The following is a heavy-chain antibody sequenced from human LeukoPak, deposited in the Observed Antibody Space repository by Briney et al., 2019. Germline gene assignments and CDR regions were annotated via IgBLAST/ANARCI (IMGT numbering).Heavy chain of an antibody. CDR1: GGSFNGYY. D-gene: IGHD3-22*01. V-gene: IGHV4-34*01. J-gene: IGHJ4*02. CDR2: INHSGST. Sequence: SETLSLTCAVYGGSFNGYYWSWIRQPPGKGLEWIGEINHSGSTNYNPSLKSRVTISVDTSKNQFSLKLSSVTAADTAVYYCARGLYDSSALGMDYWGQGTLATVSS. CDR3: ARGLYDSSALGMDY.